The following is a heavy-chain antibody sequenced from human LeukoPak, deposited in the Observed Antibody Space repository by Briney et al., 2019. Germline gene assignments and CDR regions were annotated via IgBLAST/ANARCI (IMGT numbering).Heavy chain of an antibody. J-gene: IGHJ4*02. CDR2: IYYTET. Sequence: SETLSLTCTVSGGSVSNYYWSWLRQSPGKGLEWIGYIYYTETRYNPSLKSRVTISADTSKNQFSLKLYSVTAADTAVYYCATRKLGNDYWGQGTLVTVSS. CDR1: GGSVSNYY. D-gene: IGHD7-27*01. CDR3: ATRKLGNDY. V-gene: IGHV4-59*02.